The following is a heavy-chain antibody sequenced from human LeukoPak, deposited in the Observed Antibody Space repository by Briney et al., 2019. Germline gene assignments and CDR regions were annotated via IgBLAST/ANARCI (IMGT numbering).Heavy chain of an antibody. D-gene: IGHD3-22*01. CDR1: GYTFTGYY. Sequence: ASVKVSCKASGYTFTGYYMHWVRQAPAQGLEWMGRINPNSGGTNYAHKFQGRVTMTRDTSISAAYMELSRLRSDDTAVYYCASSTQYYYDSSGQYYFDYWGQGTLVTVSS. CDR2: INPNSGGT. CDR3: ASSTQYYYDSSGQYYFDY. V-gene: IGHV1-2*06. J-gene: IGHJ4*02.